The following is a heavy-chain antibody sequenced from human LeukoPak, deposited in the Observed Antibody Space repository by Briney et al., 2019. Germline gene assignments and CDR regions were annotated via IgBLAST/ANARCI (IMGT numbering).Heavy chain of an antibody. CDR1: GFSFREHW. Sequence: GGSLRLSCTVSGFSFREHWMSWVRQAPGKGLEWVGNIKEDGNEDYYVDSVEGRFVIFRDNAKNALYLQMHSLRAEDTAVYYCTRGDRGYAESLYWGRGTLVTVSS. D-gene: IGHD5-12*01. CDR2: IKEDGNED. J-gene: IGHJ4*02. V-gene: IGHV3-7*02. CDR3: TRGDRGYAESLY.